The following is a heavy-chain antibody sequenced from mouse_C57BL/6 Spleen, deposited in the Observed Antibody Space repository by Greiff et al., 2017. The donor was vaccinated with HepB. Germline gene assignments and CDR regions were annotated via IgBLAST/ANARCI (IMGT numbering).Heavy chain of an antibody. CDR3: ARDYYGSWGFDY. J-gene: IGHJ2*01. CDR1: GYTFTSYW. Sequence: VKLQQPGAELVKPGASVKLSCKASGYTFTSYWMHWVKQRPGQGLEWIGMIHPNSGSTNYNEKFKSKATLTVDKSSSTAYMQLSSLTSEDSAVYYCARDYYGSWGFDYWGQGTTLTVSS. CDR2: IHPNSGST. D-gene: IGHD1-1*01. V-gene: IGHV1-64*01.